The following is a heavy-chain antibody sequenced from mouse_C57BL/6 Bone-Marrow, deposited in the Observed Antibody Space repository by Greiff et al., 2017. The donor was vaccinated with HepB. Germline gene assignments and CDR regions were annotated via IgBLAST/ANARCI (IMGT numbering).Heavy chain of an antibody. CDR1: GFTFSSYG. J-gene: IGHJ3*01. V-gene: IGHV5-6*01. Sequence: EVQLVESGGDLVKPGGSLKLSCAASGFTFSSYGMSWVRQTPDQGLEWVATISSGGSYTYYTESVKGRFTISRDNAKNTLYLQMSSLKSEDTALYYCASQVFAYWGQGTLVTVSA. CDR3: ASQVFAY. CDR2: ISSGGSYT.